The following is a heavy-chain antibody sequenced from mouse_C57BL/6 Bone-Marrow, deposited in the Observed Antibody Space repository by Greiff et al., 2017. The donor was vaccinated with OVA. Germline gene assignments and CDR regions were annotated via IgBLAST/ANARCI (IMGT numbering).Heavy chain of an antibody. J-gene: IGHJ4*01. Sequence: EVQLQQSGPELVKPGASVKISCKASGYSFTGYFMNWVKQSHGESLEWIGRINPYNGDTFYNQKFKGKATLTVDKSSSTAHMELLSLTSEDFAVYYCARGVDYYGSSFYAMDYWGQGTSVTVSS. D-gene: IGHD1-1*01. CDR3: ARGVDYYGSSFYAMDY. CDR1: GYSFTGYF. CDR2: INPYNGDT. V-gene: IGHV1-37*01.